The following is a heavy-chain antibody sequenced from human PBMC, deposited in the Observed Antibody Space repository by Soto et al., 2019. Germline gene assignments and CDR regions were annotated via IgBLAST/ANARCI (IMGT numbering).Heavy chain of an antibody. V-gene: IGHV4-61*01. CDR3: ARVHSDLGYYYYGMDV. D-gene: IGHD2-21*01. CDR1: GGSVSSGSYY. Sequence: QVQLQESGPGLVKPSETLSLTCTVSGGSVSSGSYYWSWIRQPPGKGLEWIGYIDYSGSTHYNPSLKSRVTISVATSKHQFSLKLSSVTAADTAVYYCARVHSDLGYYYYGMDVWGQGTTVTVSS. CDR2: IDYSGST. J-gene: IGHJ6*02.